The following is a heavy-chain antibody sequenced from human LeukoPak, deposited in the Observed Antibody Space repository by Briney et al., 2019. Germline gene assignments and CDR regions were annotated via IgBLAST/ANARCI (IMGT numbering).Heavy chain of an antibody. CDR2: INPNSGGT. D-gene: IGHD2-15*01. CDR1: GYTFTGYY. Sequence: ASVKVSCKASGYTFTGYYMHWVRQAPGQGLEWMGWINPNSGGTNYAQKFQGRVTMTRDTSISTAYMELRSLRSDDTAVYYCARRGGALGGFTPDHIDYWGQGTLVTVSS. J-gene: IGHJ4*02. CDR3: ARRGGALGGFTPDHIDY. V-gene: IGHV1-2*02.